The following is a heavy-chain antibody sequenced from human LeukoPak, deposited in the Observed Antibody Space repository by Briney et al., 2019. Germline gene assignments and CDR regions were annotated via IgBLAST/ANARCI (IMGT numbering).Heavy chain of an antibody. J-gene: IGHJ5*02. V-gene: IGHV3-23*01. Sequence: SGGSLRLSCGASGFTFSSYAMSWVRQAPGKGLEWVSAISGSGGSTHYADSVKGRFTISRDNSKNTLYLQMNSLRVEDTAVYYCAKKGGDYDFWSGYPLHNWFDPWGQGTLVTVSS. D-gene: IGHD3-3*01. CDR1: GFTFSSYA. CDR3: AKKGGDYDFWSGYPLHNWFDP. CDR2: ISGSGGST.